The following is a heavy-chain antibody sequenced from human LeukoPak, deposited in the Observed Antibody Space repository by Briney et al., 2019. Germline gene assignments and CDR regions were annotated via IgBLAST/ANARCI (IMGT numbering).Heavy chain of an antibody. D-gene: IGHD2-2*01. J-gene: IGHJ6*03. CDR2: ITCSSASI. CDR3: ARDGAIVPADIPTPYYYDYYMDV. Sequence: GGSLRLSCTASAFTFAAYGMHWVRQAPGKGLEWVSDITCSSASIGYADSVKGRFTISRDNAKNSLYLQMNGLRAADTAVYYCARDGAIVPADIPTPYYYDYYMDVWGKGTTVTVSS. CDR1: AFTFAAYG. V-gene: IGHV3-9*01.